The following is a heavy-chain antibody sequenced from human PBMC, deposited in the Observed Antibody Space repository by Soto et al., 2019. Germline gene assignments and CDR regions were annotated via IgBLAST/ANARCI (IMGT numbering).Heavy chain of an antibody. CDR3: AKGIFGVVIKTRGDYMDV. CDR2: ISGSGGST. CDR1: GFTFSSYA. D-gene: IGHD3-3*01. J-gene: IGHJ6*03. V-gene: IGHV3-23*01. Sequence: GGSLRLSCAASGFTFSSYAMSWVRQAPGKGLEWVSAISGSGGSTYYADSVKGRFTISRDNSKNTLYLQMNSLRAEDTAVYYCAKGIFGVVIKTRGDYMDVWGKGTTVTVSS.